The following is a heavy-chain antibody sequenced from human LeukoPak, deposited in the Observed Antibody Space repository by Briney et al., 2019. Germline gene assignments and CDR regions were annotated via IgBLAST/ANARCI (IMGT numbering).Heavy chain of an antibody. V-gene: IGHV4-34*01. CDR3: ARGPDSGSYFAWFDP. CDR1: GGSFSGYY. J-gene: IGHJ5*02. Sequence: SETLSLTCAVYGGSFSGYYWSWVRQPPGKGLEWIGEINNSGSTNYNPSFKSRVAISVDTSRNQLSLKLSSVTAADTAVYYCARGPDSGSYFAWFDPWGQGTLVTVSS. D-gene: IGHD3-10*01. CDR2: INNSGST.